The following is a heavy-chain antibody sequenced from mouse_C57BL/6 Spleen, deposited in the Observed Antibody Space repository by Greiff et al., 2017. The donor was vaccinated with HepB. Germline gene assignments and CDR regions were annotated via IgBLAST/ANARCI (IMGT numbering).Heavy chain of an antibody. CDR1: GYTFTSYW. V-gene: IGHV1-50*01. CDR3: ARTNYSNYWFAY. CDR2: IDPSDSYT. J-gene: IGHJ3*01. Sequence: QVQLQQPGAELVKPGASVKLSCKASGYTFTSYWMQWVKQRPGQGLEWIGEIDPSDSYTNYNQKFKGKATLTVDTSSSTAYMHLSSLTSEDSAVYYCARTNYSNYWFAYWGQGTLVTVSA. D-gene: IGHD2-5*01.